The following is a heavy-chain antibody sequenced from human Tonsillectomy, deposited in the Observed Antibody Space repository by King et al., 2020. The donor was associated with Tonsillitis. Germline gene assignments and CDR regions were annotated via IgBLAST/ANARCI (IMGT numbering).Heavy chain of an antibody. Sequence: VQLVQSGAEVQKPGESLTMSCKGSGYSFTTYWITWVRQMPGKGLEWMGMIDPSDSYTNYSPSFQGHVTISADKPISTAFLQWSSLKASDTAMYYCARQYNSEVYYYMDVWGKGTTVTVSS. CDR3: ARQYNSEVYYYMDV. CDR1: GYSFTTYW. D-gene: IGHD6-25*01. J-gene: IGHJ6*03. V-gene: IGHV5-10-1*03. CDR2: IDPSDSYT.